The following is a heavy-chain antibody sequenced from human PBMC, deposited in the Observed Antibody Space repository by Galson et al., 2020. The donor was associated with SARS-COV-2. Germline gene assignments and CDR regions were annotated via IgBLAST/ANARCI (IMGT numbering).Heavy chain of an antibody. D-gene: IGHD3-22*01. CDR2: IYYSGST. J-gene: IGHJ3*02. CDR1: GGSISSGDYY. CDR3: ARVPLRDYYDSSGYYSDAFDI. V-gene: IGHV4-30-4*01. Sequence: SETLSLTCTVSGGSISSGDYYWSWIRQPPGKGLEWIGYIYYSGSTYYNPSLKSRVTISVDTSKNQFSLKLSSVTAADTAVYYCARVPLRDYYDSSGYYSDAFDIWGQGTMVTVSS.